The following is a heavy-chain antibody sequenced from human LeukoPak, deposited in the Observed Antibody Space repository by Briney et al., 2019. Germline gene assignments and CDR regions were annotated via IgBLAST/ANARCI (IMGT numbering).Heavy chain of an antibody. Sequence: ASVKVSCKISGFGLSVLSIHWMRQAPGKGLEWVGGIRPETGEPIFAQKFRGRVTITEDTFTDTGYLELRGLTSEDTAVYYCSADSGRSYFYFDFWGQGTLVTVSS. CDR2: IRPETGEP. D-gene: IGHD3-10*01. V-gene: IGHV1-24*01. J-gene: IGHJ4*02. CDR3: SADSGRSYFYFDF. CDR1: GFGLSVLS.